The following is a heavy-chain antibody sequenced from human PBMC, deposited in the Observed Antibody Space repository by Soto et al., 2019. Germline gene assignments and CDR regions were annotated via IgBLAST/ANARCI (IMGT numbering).Heavy chain of an antibody. D-gene: IGHD5-18*01. Sequence: QVQLVQSGTEVKQPGASVKVSCKASGGTFSRSGFHWVRQAPGQGLEWMGMIVPSVDTTNYAQKFQARVTISAAQFTSTVYMELRSLRSEDTAVYYCARCPQPPDTADPYAVDVWGQGTRVIVSS. CDR2: IVPSVDTT. CDR1: GGTFSRSG. J-gene: IGHJ6*02. V-gene: IGHV1-69*18. CDR3: ARCPQPPDTADPYAVDV.